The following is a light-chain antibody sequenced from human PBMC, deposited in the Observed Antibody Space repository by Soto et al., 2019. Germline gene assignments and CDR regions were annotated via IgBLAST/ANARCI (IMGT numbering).Light chain of an antibody. CDR1: QSIGSW. CDR3: QQYNSYPYT. CDR2: KAF. J-gene: IGKJ2*01. Sequence: DIQMTQSPSTLSASEGDRVTITCRASQSIGSWLAWYQQRPGKAPKLLIYKAFSLQSGVPARFSGSGSGTEFTLTISSLQSDDFATYYCQQYNSYPYTFGQGTKLEIK. V-gene: IGKV1-5*03.